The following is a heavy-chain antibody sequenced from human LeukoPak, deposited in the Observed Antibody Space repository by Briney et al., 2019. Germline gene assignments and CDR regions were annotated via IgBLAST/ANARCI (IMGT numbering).Heavy chain of an antibody. CDR2: IYYSGST. D-gene: IGHD3-3*01. V-gene: IGHV4-59*01. CDR3: ARGVTIFGVVIIPTDYYYYMDV. J-gene: IGHJ6*03. CDR1: GGSISSYY. Sequence: SETLSLTCTVSGGSISSYYWSWIRRPPGKGLEWIGYIYYSGSTNYNPSLKSRVTISVDTSKNQFSLKLSSVTAADTAVYYCARGVTIFGVVIIPTDYYYYMDVWGKGTTVTVSS.